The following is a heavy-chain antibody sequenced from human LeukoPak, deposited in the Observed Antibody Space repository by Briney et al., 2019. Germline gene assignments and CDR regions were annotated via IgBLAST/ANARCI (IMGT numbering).Heavy chain of an antibody. Sequence: ESGPTLVNPTQTLTLTCSFSGFSLITRGVGVGWIRQSPGKALEWVAIIYWDNDKRYSPYLNSRLSITKDTSNNQVVLTMTNVDPVDTGTYFCAHIMITFGGVLRDDAFDVWGPGTVVTVSP. CDR3: AHIMITFGGVLRDDAFDV. CDR2: IYWDNDK. V-gene: IGHV2-5*02. CDR1: GFSLITRGVG. D-gene: IGHD3-16*01. J-gene: IGHJ3*01.